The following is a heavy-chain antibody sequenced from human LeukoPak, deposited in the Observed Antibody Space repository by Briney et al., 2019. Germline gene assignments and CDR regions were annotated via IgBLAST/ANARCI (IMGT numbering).Heavy chain of an antibody. D-gene: IGHD3-10*01. Sequence: SVKVSCKASGGTFSSYTISWVRQAPGQGLEWMGRMIPIFGTANYAQKFQGRVTITTDESTSTAYMELSSLRSEDTAVYYCARDDGLWFGEYRGFDYWGQGTLVTVSS. CDR1: GGTFSSYT. J-gene: IGHJ4*02. CDR2: MIPIFGTA. CDR3: ARDDGLWFGEYRGFDY. V-gene: IGHV1-69*05.